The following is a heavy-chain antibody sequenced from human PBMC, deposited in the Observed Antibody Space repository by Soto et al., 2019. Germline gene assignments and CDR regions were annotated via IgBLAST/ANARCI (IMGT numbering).Heavy chain of an antibody. V-gene: IGHV5-51*01. J-gene: IGHJ6*01. CDR2: IYPGDSDT. CDR3: ARHPNSTSAMDV. CDR1: GDSFTSYW. D-gene: IGHD6-13*01. Sequence: PVESVTISCKVSGDSFTSYWIGWVLQMPGKGLECMGIIYPGDSDTIYSPSFQGQVTISADKSISTAYLQWSSLKASDTAMYYCARHPNSTSAMDVWGQGTTVTVSS.